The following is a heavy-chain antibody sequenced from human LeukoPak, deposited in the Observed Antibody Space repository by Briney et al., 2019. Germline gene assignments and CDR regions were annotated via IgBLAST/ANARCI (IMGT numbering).Heavy chain of an antibody. D-gene: IGHD3-3*01. CDR1: GFTFSSYW. CDR2: IWFDGTNE. V-gene: IGHV3-33*06. CDR3: AKETRVWSGIWNFDC. Sequence: GGSLRLSCAASGFTFSSYWMSWVRQAPGKGLEWVAVIWFDGTNEDYADSVKGRFTISRDNSKNTLYLQMNSLRAEDTAVYYCAKETRVWSGIWNFDCWGQGTLVTVSS. J-gene: IGHJ4*02.